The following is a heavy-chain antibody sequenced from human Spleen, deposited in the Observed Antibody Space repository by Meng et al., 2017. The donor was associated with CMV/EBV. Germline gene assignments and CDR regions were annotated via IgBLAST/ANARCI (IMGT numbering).Heavy chain of an antibody. V-gene: IGHV3-30-3*01. J-gene: IGHJ3*02. CDR2: ISYDGSNE. CDR1: GFTFSSYS. D-gene: IGHD5-12*01. CDR3: ARDNLVATIMAAFDI. Sequence: GGSLRLSCRASGFTFSSYSMHWVRQAPGKGLEWVAVISYDGSNEYYADSVKGRFTISRDNSKNKLYLQMNSLTTEDTAVYYCARDNLVATIMAAFDIWGQGTMVTVSS.